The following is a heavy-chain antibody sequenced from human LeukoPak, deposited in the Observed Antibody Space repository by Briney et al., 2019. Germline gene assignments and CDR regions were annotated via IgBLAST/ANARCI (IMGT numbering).Heavy chain of an antibody. CDR1: GGSISSYY. V-gene: IGHV4-4*09. CDR3: ARSWPYYYDSSGYDAFDI. J-gene: IGHJ3*02. D-gene: IGHD3-22*01. Sequence: SETLSLTCTVSGGSISSYYWCWIRQPPGKGLEWIGYIYTSGSTNYNPSLKSRVTISVDTSKNQFSLKLSSVTAADTAVYYCARSWPYYYDSSGYDAFDIWGQGTMVTVSS. CDR2: IYTSGST.